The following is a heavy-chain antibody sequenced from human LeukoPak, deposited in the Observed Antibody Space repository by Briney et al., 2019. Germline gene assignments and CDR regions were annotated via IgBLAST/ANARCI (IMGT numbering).Heavy chain of an antibody. Sequence: GGSLRLSCAASGFTFSSCSMNWVRQAPGKGLEWVSSISSSSSYIYYADSVKGRFTISRDNAKNSLYLQMNSLRAEDTAVYYCARDVIAVAGYVDYWGQGTLVTVSS. J-gene: IGHJ4*02. CDR1: GFTFSSCS. D-gene: IGHD6-19*01. CDR3: ARDVIAVAGYVDY. CDR2: ISSSSSYI. V-gene: IGHV3-21*01.